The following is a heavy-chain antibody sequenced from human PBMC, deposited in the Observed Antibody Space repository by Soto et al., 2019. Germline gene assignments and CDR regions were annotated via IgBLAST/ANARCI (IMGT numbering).Heavy chain of an antibody. CDR3: ARMGVIPFYYYGMDV. V-gene: IGHV3-66*01. CDR1: GFTVSSNY. J-gene: IGHJ6*02. Sequence: EVQLVESGGGLVQPGGSLRLSCAASGFTVSSNYMSWVRQAPGKGLEWVSVIYSGGSTYYADSVKGRFTISRDNSKNTLYLQMNRLRAEDTAVYYCARMGVIPFYYYGMDVWGQGTTVTVSS. D-gene: IGHD3-16*02. CDR2: IYSGGST.